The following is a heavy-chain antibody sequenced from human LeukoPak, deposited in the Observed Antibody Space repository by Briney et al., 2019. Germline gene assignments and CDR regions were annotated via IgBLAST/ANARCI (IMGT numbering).Heavy chain of an antibody. CDR1: GGSISSGGYS. CDR3: ARGQPPDCSGGSCYGHDY. J-gene: IGHJ4*02. V-gene: IGHV4-30-2*01. D-gene: IGHD2-15*01. Sequence: PSETLSLTCAVSGGSISSGGYSWSWIRQPPGKGLEWIGYIYHSGSTYYNPSLKSRVTISVDRSKNQFSLKLSSVTAADTAVYYCARGQPPDCSGGSCYGHDYWGQGTLVTVSS. CDR2: IYHSGST.